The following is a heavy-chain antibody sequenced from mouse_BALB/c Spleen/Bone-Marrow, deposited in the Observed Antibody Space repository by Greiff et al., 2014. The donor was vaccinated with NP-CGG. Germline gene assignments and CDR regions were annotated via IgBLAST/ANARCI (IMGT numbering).Heavy chain of an antibody. CDR1: GYTFTSYW. J-gene: IGHJ4*01. CDR3: ARPPYYYGSSYDAMDY. V-gene: IGHV1-7*01. D-gene: IGHD1-1*01. Sequence: LQLQESGAELAKPRASVKMSCKASGYTFTSYWMPWVKQRPGQGLERIGYINPSTGYTEYNQKFKDKATLTADKSSSTAYMQLSSLTSEDSAAYYCARPPYYYGSSYDAMDYWGQGTSVTVSS. CDR2: INPSTGYT.